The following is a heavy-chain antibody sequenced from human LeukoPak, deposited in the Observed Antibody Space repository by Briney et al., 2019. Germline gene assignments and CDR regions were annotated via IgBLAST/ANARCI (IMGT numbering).Heavy chain of an antibody. CDR1: GGSISTSNYY. D-gene: IGHD3-22*01. V-gene: IGHV4-39*01. CDR2: IFYSGST. J-gene: IGHJ4*02. CDR3: ARHGVAGRRYYDSPAWYFDY. Sequence: SETLSLTCTVSGGSISTSNYYWGWIRQPPGKGLEWIGNIFYSGSTYYSPSLKSRVTISLDTSRNQFSLKLSSVTAADTAVYYCARHGVAGRRYYDSPAWYFDYWGQGTLVTVSS.